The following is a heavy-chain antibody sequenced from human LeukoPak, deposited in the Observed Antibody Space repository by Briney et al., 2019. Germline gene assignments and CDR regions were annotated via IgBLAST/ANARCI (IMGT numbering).Heavy chain of an antibody. CDR3: ARGEGSSSYYYYYYMDV. V-gene: IGHV3-21*01. CDR2: ISGSGGDT. J-gene: IGHJ6*03. Sequence: PGGSLRLSCAASGFTFSSYWMNWVRQAPGKGLEWVSAISGSGGDTYSADSVKGRFTISRDNAKNSLYLQMNSLRAEDTAVYYCARGEGSSSYYYYYYMDVWGKGTTVTVSS. D-gene: IGHD6-13*01. CDR1: GFTFSSYW.